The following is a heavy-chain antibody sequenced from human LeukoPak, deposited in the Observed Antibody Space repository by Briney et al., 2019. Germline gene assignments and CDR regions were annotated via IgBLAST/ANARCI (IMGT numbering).Heavy chain of an antibody. CDR2: IYTCGST. J-gene: IGHJ6*03. V-gene: IGHV4-4*09. Sequence: SETLSLTCSVSGGSISCYYWRWIRQPPGKGLEWIGYIYTCGSTKYNPSLKRRVTISVDTSKNQFSLKLSSVTAPDTAVYYCARRVGSTSPYDYYYMDLWGKGTTGTVSS. CDR3: ARRVGSTSPYDYYYMDL. D-gene: IGHD2-2*01. CDR1: GGSISCYY.